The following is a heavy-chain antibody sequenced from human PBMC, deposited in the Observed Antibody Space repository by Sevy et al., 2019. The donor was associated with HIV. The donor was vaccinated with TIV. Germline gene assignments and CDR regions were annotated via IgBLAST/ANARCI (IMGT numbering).Heavy chain of an antibody. CDR1: GYTFTGYY. D-gene: IGHD3-3*01. Sequence: ASVKVSCKASGYTFTGYYMHWVRQAPGQGLEWRGWINPNSGGTNYAQKFQGRVTMTRDTSISTAYMELSRLRSDDTAVYYCARVPFDFWSGYYDYWGQGTLVTVSS. CDR2: INPNSGGT. CDR3: ARVPFDFWSGYYDY. J-gene: IGHJ4*02. V-gene: IGHV1-2*02.